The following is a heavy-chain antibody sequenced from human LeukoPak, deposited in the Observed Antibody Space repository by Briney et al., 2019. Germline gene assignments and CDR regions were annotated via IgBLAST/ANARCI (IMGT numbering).Heavy chain of an antibody. CDR2: ISAYNGNT. V-gene: IGHV1-18*04. CDR1: GYTFTSYY. J-gene: IGHJ6*03. CDR3: ARDQPTDDPLWFGEDYMDV. D-gene: IGHD3-10*01. Sequence: GASVKVSCKASGYTFTSYYMHWVRQAPGQGLEWMGWISAYNGNTNYAQKLQGRVTMTTDTSTSTAYMELRSLRSDDTAVYYCARDQPTDDPLWFGEDYMDVWGKGTTVTISS.